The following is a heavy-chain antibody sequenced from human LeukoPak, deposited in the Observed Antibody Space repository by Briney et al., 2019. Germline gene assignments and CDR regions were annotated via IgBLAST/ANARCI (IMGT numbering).Heavy chain of an antibody. CDR1: GGSISSGSYY. CDR3: ASAYSVGATKWFGAFDI. J-gene: IGHJ3*02. Sequence: SQTLSLTCTVSGGSISSGSYYWSWIRQPAGKGLEWIGRIYTSGSTSYNPSLKSRVTISVDTSKNQFSLKLSSVTAADTAVYYCASAYSVGATKWFGAFDIWGQGTMVTVSS. V-gene: IGHV4-61*02. D-gene: IGHD1-26*01. CDR2: IYTSGST.